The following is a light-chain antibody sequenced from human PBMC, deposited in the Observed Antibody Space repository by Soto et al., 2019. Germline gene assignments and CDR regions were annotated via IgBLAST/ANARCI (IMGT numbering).Light chain of an antibody. CDR2: EVR. V-gene: IGLV2-14*01. Sequence: QSALTQPASVSGSAGQSITISCSGTMRDVGAYNLVSWYQQHPGTAPKLIIYEVRNRPSGISSRFSGSRSGNTASLTISGLQSEDEGDYYRSAYTARSTLVFGGGTQLTVL. CDR1: MRDVGAYNL. CDR3: SAYTARSTLV. J-gene: IGLJ3*02.